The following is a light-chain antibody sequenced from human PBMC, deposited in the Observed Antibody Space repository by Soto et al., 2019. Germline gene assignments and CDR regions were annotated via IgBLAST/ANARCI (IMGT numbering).Light chain of an antibody. CDR1: QSLGGN. CDR3: QQYNNGTPWT. Sequence: AQPILGLPPGDTATISCRASQSLGGNLAWYQQKPGQAPRLLIFRASSRATGVPARFSASASGTEFTLTISGLQSDDFAVYYCQQYNNGTPWTFGPGTKVDIK. J-gene: IGKJ1*01. CDR2: RAS. V-gene: IGKV3-15*01.